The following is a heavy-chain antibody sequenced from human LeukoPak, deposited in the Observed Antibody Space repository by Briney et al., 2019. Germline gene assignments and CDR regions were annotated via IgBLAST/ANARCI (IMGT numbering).Heavy chain of an antibody. D-gene: IGHD1-14*01. V-gene: IGHV3-33*01. CDR2: LLYDGNTK. CDR3: ARDHRPEIQYYYMDV. J-gene: IGHJ6*03. CDR1: GFSLSNFG. Sequence: GGSRRLSCAASGFSLSNFGMHWVRQAPGKGLEWVAALLYDGNTKHYADSVKGRFTISRDISKNTFYLQMNSLTAEDTAVYYCARDHRPEIQYYYMDVWGKGTTVAVSS.